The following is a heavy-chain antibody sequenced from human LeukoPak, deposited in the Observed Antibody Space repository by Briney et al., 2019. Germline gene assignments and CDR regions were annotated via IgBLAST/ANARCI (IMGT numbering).Heavy chain of an antibody. Sequence: ASVKVSCKASGYTFTDYYMHWVRQAPGQGLEWMGWINLNNGGTNYAQKFQGRVTMTRDTSISTAYMELSRLRSDDTAVYYCVRGRYSTSSSPDYWGQGTLVTVSS. V-gene: IGHV1-2*02. CDR2: INLNNGGT. CDR3: VRGRYSTSSSPDY. D-gene: IGHD6-6*01. CDR1: GYTFTDYY. J-gene: IGHJ4*02.